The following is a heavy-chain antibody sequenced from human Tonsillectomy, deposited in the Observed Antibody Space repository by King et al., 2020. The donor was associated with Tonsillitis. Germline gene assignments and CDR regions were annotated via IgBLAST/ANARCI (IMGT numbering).Heavy chain of an antibody. CDR2: INQGGSGK. Sequence: VQLVESGGGLVQPGGSLRLSCAASGFTLSNCWMAWVRQAPGKGLEWVANINQGGSGKNYVDSVKVRFTISRENAKNSLYLQMNSLRAEDTAVYYCARDIDGSLDYWGQGTLVTVSS. V-gene: IGHV3-7*01. CDR1: GFTLSNCW. CDR3: ARDIDGSLDY. D-gene: IGHD3-10*01. J-gene: IGHJ4*02.